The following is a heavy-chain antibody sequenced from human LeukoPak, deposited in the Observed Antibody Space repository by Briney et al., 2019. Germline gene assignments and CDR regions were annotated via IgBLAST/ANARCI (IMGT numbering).Heavy chain of an antibody. D-gene: IGHD3-22*01. J-gene: IGHJ4*02. CDR3: ARVNYYYDSSGFDY. Sequence: GRSLRLSCAAAGFTFSSYGMHWVRQAPSKGRGWEAFIWYDGSNKYYADSVKGRFSISRDNSKNTLYLQMNSLRAEDTAVYYCARVNYYYDSSGFDYWGRGTLVSVSS. V-gene: IGHV3-33*01. CDR2: IWYDGSNK. CDR1: GFTFSSYG.